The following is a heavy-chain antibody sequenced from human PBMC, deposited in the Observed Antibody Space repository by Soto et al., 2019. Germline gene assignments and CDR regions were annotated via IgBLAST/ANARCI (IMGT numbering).Heavy chain of an antibody. CDR1: GLTFSSYA. CDR2: ISYDGSNY. J-gene: IGHJ6*02. V-gene: IGHV3-30-3*01. Sequence: GGSLRLSCAASGLTFSSYAMHWVRQAPGKGLEWVTIISYDGSNYYYADSVKGRFTISRDNSKNTLYLQMNSLRPEDTAVYYWARVNGLWRAYSNSGMDVGGQGTTVTVSS. D-gene: IGHD3-3*01. CDR3: ARVNGLWRAYSNSGMDV.